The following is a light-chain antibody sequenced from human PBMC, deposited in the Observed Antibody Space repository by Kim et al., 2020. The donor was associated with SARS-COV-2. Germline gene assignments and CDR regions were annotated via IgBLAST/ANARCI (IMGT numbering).Light chain of an antibody. V-gene: IGKV3-20*01. J-gene: IGKJ1*01. CDR1: QSVSATY. CDR2: GAS. CDR3: QQYGSSPRT. Sequence: EIVLTQSPGTLSLSPGERATLSCRTSQSVSATYIAWYQQKPGQAPRLLIFGASSRATGIPDRFSGSGSGTDFTLAISRLEPEDFAMYYCQQYGSSPRTFGQGTKVEFK.